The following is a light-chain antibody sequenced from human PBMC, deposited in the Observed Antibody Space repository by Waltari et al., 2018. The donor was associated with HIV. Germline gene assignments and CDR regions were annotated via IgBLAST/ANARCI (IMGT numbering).Light chain of an antibody. Sequence: QSALTPPASVSGSPGQSITISSTVTSSAVGGYNYVPLYQQHPGKAPKLMIYDVSYRPSGVSNRFSGSKSGNTASLTISGLQAEDEADYYCSSYTSSSTLYVVFGGGTKLTVL. CDR3: SSYTSSSTLYVV. J-gene: IGLJ2*01. V-gene: IGLV2-14*01. CDR1: SSAVGGYNY. CDR2: DVS.